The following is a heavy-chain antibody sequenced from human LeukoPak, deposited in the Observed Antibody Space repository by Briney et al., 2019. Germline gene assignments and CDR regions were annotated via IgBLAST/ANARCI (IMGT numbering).Heavy chain of an antibody. CDR2: IYSGGRT. CDR1: GFTVSSNY. CDR3: AKAVGKKLDY. D-gene: IGHD1-26*01. Sequence: PGGSLRLSCAASGFTVSSNYMSWVRQAPGKGLEWVSVIYSGGRTYYTDSVKGRFTISRDNSKNTLYLQMNSLRAEDTAVYYCAKAVGKKLDYWGQGTLVTVSS. J-gene: IGHJ4*02. V-gene: IGHV3-66*02.